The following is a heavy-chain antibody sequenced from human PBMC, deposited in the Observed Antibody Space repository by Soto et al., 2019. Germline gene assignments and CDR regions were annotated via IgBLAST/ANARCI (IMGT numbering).Heavy chain of an antibody. V-gene: IGHV3-23*01. CDR1: GFTFSSYA. Sequence: EVQLLESGGGLVQPGGSLRLSCAASGFTFSSYAMTWVRQAPGKGLEWVSTMSGSAGSTYYADSVKGRFTISRDNSKDTLYLQMNSLRAEDTAVYYCAKDRAKWELLEDYWGQGTLVTVSS. D-gene: IGHD1-26*01. J-gene: IGHJ4*02. CDR2: MSGSAGST. CDR3: AKDRAKWELLEDY.